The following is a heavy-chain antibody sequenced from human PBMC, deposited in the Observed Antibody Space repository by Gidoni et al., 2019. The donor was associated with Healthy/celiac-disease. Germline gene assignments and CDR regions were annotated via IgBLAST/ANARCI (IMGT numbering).Heavy chain of an antibody. CDR1: GFTFSSYS. CDR2: ISSSSSYI. J-gene: IGHJ4*02. Sequence: GESGGGLVKPGGSLRLSCAASGFTFSSYSMNWVRQAPGKGLEWVSSISSSSSYIYYADSVKGRFTISRDNAKNSLYLQMNSLRAEDTAVYYCARVRGVTMVRGATNDYWGQGTLVTVSS. V-gene: IGHV3-21*01. D-gene: IGHD3-10*01. CDR3: ARVRGVTMVRGATNDY.